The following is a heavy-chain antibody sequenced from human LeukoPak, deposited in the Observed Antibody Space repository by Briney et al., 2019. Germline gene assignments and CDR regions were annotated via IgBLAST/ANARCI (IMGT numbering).Heavy chain of an antibody. CDR3: VKDREFWSGLDV. D-gene: IGHD3-3*01. CDR2: ISWQSRTR. V-gene: IGHV3-9*01. CDR1: GFFFDDYG. J-gene: IGHJ6*02. Sequence: QPGGSLRLSCVASGFFFDDYGMHWVRQVPGKGLEWVSGISWQSRTRKYADSVRGRFTISRDNAKNSLYLQMNSLKLEDTALYYCVKDREFWSGLDVWGQGTMVTVS.